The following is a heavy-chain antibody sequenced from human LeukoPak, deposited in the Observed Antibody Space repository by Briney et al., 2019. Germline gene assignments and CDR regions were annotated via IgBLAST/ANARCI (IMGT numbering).Heavy chain of an antibody. Sequence: GGSLRLSCAPSGFTFSSYDMHWVRPAPGKELEWVRVISYDGKNKYYAGSVKGRFTISRDNSNLYLQMNSLRAEDTAGYYCAKDCHSSGCLDHWGEGTLVTVSS. CDR3: AKDCHSSGCLDH. D-gene: IGHD6-19*01. V-gene: IGHV3-30*18. J-gene: IGHJ4*02. CDR1: GFTFSSYD. CDR2: ISYDGKNK.